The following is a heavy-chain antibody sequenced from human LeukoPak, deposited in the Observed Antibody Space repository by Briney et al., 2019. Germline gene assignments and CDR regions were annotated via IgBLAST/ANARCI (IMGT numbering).Heavy chain of an antibody. Sequence: GESLKISCKGYGYSFTSYWITWVRQMPGKGLEWMGRIDPSDSYTNYSPSFQGHVTISADKSIGTAYLQWSSLKASDTAMYFCARLLRGVLPFDFWGQGSLVTVSS. J-gene: IGHJ4*02. CDR2: IDPSDSYT. CDR1: GYSFTSYW. CDR3: ARLLRGVLPFDF. D-gene: IGHD3-10*01. V-gene: IGHV5-10-1*01.